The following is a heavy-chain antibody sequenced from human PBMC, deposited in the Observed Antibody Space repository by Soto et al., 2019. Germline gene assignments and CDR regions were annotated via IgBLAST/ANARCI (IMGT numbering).Heavy chain of an antibody. CDR2: IIPILGIA. V-gene: IGHV1-69*04. CDR3: ARDLSKNPEIVP. D-gene: IGHD1-26*01. CDR1: GGTFSSYT. Sequence: SVKVSCKASGGTFSSYTISWVRQAPGQGLEWMGRIIPILGIANYAQKFQGRVTITADKSTSTAYMELSSLRSEDTAVYYCARDLSKNPEIVPWGQGTLVTVSS. J-gene: IGHJ5*02.